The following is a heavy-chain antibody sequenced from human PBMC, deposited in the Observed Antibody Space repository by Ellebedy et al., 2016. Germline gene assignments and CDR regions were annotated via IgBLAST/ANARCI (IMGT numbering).Heavy chain of an antibody. Sequence: SETLSLXXAVSGGSISSSNWWSWVRQPPGKGLEWIGEIYHSGSTNYNPSLKSRVTISVDKSKNQFSLKLSSVTAADTAVYYCARGRGWLQLHFDYWGQGTLVTVSS. D-gene: IGHD5-24*01. CDR3: ARGRGWLQLHFDY. CDR1: GGSISSSNW. V-gene: IGHV4-4*02. J-gene: IGHJ4*02. CDR2: IYHSGST.